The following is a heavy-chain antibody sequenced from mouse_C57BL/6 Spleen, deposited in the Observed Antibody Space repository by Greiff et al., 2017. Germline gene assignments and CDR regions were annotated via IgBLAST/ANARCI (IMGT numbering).Heavy chain of an antibody. Sequence: EVKLVESGGGLVKPGGSLKLSCAASGFTFSSYAMSWVRQTPEKRLEWVATISDGGSYTYYPDNVKGRFTISRDNAKNNLYLQMSHLKSEDTAMYYCARDGSYWYFDVWGTGTTVTSPQ. CDR1: GFTFSSYA. CDR3: ARDGSYWYFDV. V-gene: IGHV5-4*01. CDR2: ISDGGSYT. J-gene: IGHJ1*03. D-gene: IGHD1-1*02.